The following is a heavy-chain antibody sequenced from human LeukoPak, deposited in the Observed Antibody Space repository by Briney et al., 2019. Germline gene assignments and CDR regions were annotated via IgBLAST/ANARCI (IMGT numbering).Heavy chain of an antibody. J-gene: IGHJ4*02. D-gene: IGHD3-10*01. CDR1: GGTFSSYA. Sequence: SVKVSCKASGGTFSSYAISWVRQAPGQGLEWMGGIIPIFGTANYAQKLQGRVTMTTDTSTSTAYMELRSLRSDDTAVYYCARENYGSGSLYWGQGILVTVSS. V-gene: IGHV1-69*05. CDR2: IIPIFGTA. CDR3: ARENYGSGSLY.